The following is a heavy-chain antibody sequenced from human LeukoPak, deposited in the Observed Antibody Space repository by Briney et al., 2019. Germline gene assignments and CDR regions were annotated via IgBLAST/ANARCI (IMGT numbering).Heavy chain of an antibody. V-gene: IGHV3-7*04. D-gene: IGHD4-17*01. CDR3: ARDYGAPRY. CDR1: GFTFSNYW. CDR2: INQDGSEQ. J-gene: IGHJ4*02. Sequence: GGSLRLSCAASGFTFSNYWMTWVRQAPGKGVEWVANINQDGSEQYYVDSVKGRFTISRDNAKNSLFLQMNSLRAGDTAVYFCARDYGAPRYWGQGTLVTVSS.